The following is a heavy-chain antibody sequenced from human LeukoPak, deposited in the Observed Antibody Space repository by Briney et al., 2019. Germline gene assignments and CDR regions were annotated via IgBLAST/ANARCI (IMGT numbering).Heavy chain of an antibody. CDR2: IYYSGST. D-gene: IGHD5-18*01. CDR3: ARHLHYSYGQYYFDY. Sequence: SETLSLTCTVSGGSISSYYWSWIRQPPGKGLEWIGYIYYSGSTNYNPSLKSRVTISVDTSKNQFSLKLSSVTAADTAVYHCARHLHYSYGQYYFDYWGQGTLVTVSS. CDR1: GGSISSYY. J-gene: IGHJ4*02. V-gene: IGHV4-59*08.